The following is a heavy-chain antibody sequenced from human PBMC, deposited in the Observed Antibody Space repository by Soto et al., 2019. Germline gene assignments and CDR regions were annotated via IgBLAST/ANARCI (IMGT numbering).Heavy chain of an antibody. CDR2: IYSGGST. Sequence: EVQLVETGGGLIQPGGSLRLSCAASGFTVSSNYMSWVRQAPGKGLEWISVIYSGGSTYYADSVKGRFTISRDNSKNTLYLQMNCLRAEDTAMYYCARVKPRVNYYGSECYYIPHWGQGTLVTVSS. J-gene: IGHJ4*02. D-gene: IGHD3-10*01. CDR1: GFTVSSNY. V-gene: IGHV3-53*02. CDR3: ARVKPRVNYYGSECYYIPH.